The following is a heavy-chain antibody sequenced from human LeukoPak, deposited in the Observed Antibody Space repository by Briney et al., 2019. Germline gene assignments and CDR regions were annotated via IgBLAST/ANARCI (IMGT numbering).Heavy chain of an antibody. CDR2: IGGRDGST. CDR3: AKDLSPN. Sequence: GGSLRLSCAASGFTSSSYGMSWVRQAPGKGLEWVSAIGGRDGSTYYADSVKGRFTIPRDNSKNTLYLQMNSLRAEDTAVYYCAKDLSPNWGQGTLVTVSS. CDR1: GFTSSSYG. V-gene: IGHV3-23*01. J-gene: IGHJ4*02.